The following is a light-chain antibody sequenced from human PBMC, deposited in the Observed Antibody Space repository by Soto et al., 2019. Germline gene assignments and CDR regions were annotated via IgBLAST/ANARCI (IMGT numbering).Light chain of an antibody. V-gene: IGKV3-20*01. CDR3: QQYGYLVT. CDR1: QSITNNY. CDR2: GAS. Sequence: EIVLTRSPGTLSLSPGERATLSCRASQSITNNYLAWYQQKPGRAHRLLIYGASSRATGIPDRFSVGGSGTDFTIAISRLEPEDSAMYYCQQYGYLVTFGGGTKVDIK. J-gene: IGKJ4*01.